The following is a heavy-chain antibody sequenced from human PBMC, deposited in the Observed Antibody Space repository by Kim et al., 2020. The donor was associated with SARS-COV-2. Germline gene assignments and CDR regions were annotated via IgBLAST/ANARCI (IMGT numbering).Heavy chain of an antibody. V-gene: IGHV3-21*01. CDR3: ARGIVVVPAASDYFDY. Sequence: VKGRLTISRDNAKNSLYLQMNSLRAEDTAVYYCARGIVVVPAASDYFDYWGQGTLVTVSS. J-gene: IGHJ4*02. D-gene: IGHD2-2*01.